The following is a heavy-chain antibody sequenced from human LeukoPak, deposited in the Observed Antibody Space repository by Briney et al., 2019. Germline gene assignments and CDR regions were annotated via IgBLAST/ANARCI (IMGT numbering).Heavy chain of an antibody. D-gene: IGHD3-22*01. CDR2: IYGDGSFT. J-gene: IGHJ4*02. V-gene: IGHV3-74*01. CDR1: GFTFSNFW. Sequence: GGSLRLSCAASGFTFSNFWMHWVRQAPGKGLVWVALIYGDGSFTRYADSVKGRFTISRDNAKNTVYLQMNSLRVEDTAVYYCARVYETTGYLYWGQGSLVTVSS. CDR3: ARVYETTGYLY.